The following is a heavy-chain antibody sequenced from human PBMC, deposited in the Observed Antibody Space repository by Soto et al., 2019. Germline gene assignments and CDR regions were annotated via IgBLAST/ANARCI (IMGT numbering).Heavy chain of an antibody. CDR3: AKESPPDIVLMVYASPLDY. CDR1: GFTFSSYA. V-gene: IGHV3-23*01. J-gene: IGHJ4*02. D-gene: IGHD2-8*01. CDR2: ISGSGGST. Sequence: EVQLLESGGGLVQPGGSLRLSCEPSGFTFSSYAMSWVRRAPGRGLEWVSAISGSGGSTYYADSVKGRFTISRDNSKNTLYLQMNSLRAEDTAVYYCAKESPPDIVLMVYASPLDYWGQGTLVTVSS.